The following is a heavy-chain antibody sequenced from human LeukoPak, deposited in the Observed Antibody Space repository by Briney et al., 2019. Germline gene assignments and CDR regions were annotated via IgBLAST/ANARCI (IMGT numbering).Heavy chain of an antibody. V-gene: IGHV4-34*01. D-gene: IGHD3-22*01. CDR1: GGSFSGYY. CDR3: ARQFYESRSPHAKYFQQ. J-gene: IGHJ1*01. CDR2: INHSGST. Sequence: SETLSLTCAVYGGSFSGYYWSWIRQPPGKGLEWIGEINHSGSTNYNPSLKSRVTISVDTSKNQFSLKLNSVTAADTAVYYCARQFYESRSPHAKYFQQWGQGTLVTVSS.